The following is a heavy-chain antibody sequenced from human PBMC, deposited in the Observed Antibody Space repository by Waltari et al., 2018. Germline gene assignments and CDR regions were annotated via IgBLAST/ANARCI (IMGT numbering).Heavy chain of an antibody. CDR1: GGSISSSSYY. J-gene: IGHJ6*02. D-gene: IGHD6-13*01. CDR3: ARDQAADVEAGGMDV. V-gene: IGHV4-39*07. CDR2: IYYSGIT. Sequence: QLQLQESGPGLVKPSETLSLTCTVSGGSISSSSYYWGWIRQPPGKGLEWIGSIYYSGITYYNPSLKSRVTISVDTSKNQFSLKLSSVTAADTAVYYCARDQAADVEAGGMDVWGQGTTVTVSS.